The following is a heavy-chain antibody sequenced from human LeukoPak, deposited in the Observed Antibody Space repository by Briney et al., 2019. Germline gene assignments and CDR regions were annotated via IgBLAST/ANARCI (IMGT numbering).Heavy chain of an antibody. CDR2: ISYDGSNK. J-gene: IGHJ4*02. CDR1: GFTFSGYA. Sequence: GGSLRLSCAASGFTFSGYAIHWVRQAPGKGLEWVAVISYDGSNKFYADSVKGRFTIPRDNSNNTLYLQMNSLRAEDTAIYYCARVGRGYSFKVYYFDYWGQGTLVTVSS. V-gene: IGHV3-30*04. D-gene: IGHD5-18*01. CDR3: ARVGRGYSFKVYYFDY.